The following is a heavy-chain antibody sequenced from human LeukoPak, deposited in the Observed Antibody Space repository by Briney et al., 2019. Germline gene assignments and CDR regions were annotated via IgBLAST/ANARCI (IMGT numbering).Heavy chain of an antibody. Sequence: QTLSPTCTLSGGSLTISSYDWGWIRHPPWKGLEWIGSIYYSGSTYYNPSLKSRVTISVDTSKNRVSLKLSCVTAADTAVYYCARVVWGGDFHYSLDVWGKGTPVIVSS. V-gene: IGHV4-39*07. D-gene: IGHD7-27*01. CDR3: ARVVWGGDFHYSLDV. J-gene: IGHJ6*03. CDR2: IYYSGST. CDR1: GGSLTISSYD.